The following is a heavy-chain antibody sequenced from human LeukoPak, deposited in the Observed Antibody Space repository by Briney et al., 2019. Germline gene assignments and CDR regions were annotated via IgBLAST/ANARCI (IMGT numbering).Heavy chain of an antibody. CDR1: GFTVSSNY. D-gene: IGHD3-16*01. CDR3: ARVGPWVSPDYYYYYMDV. V-gene: IGHV3-48*01. CDR2: ISSSSSTI. J-gene: IGHJ6*03. Sequence: GGSLRLSCAASGFTVSSNYMNWVRQAPGKGLEWVSYISSSSSTIYYADSVKGRFTISRDNAKNSLYLQMNSLRAEDTAVYYCARVGPWVSPDYYYYYMDVWGKGTTVTVSS.